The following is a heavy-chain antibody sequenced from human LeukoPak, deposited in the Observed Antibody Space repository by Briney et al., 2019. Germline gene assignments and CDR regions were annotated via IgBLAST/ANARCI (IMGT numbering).Heavy chain of an antibody. CDR1: GGSISSYY. CDR3: ARDLRGYDILTGYYYYYYYMDV. V-gene: IGHV4-59*01. CDR2: IYYSGST. D-gene: IGHD3-9*01. J-gene: IGHJ6*03. Sequence: PSETLSLTCTVSGGSISSYYWSWIRQPPGKGLEWIGYIYYSGSTNYNPSLKSRVTISVDTSKNQFSLKLSSVTAADTAVYYCARDLRGYDILTGYYYYYYYMDVWGKGTTVTVSS.